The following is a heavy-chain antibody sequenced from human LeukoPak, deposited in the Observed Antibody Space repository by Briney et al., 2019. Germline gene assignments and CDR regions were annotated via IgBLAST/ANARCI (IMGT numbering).Heavy chain of an antibody. V-gene: IGHV3-53*01. CDR1: GFTVSSNY. CDR2: IYSGGST. D-gene: IGHD3-22*01. J-gene: IGHJ4*02. CDR3: ARLSYTHYYDSSGSFDY. Sequence: PGGSLRLSCAASGFTVSSNYMSWVRQAPGKGLEWVSVIYSGGSTYYADSVKGRFTISRDNSKNTLYLQMNSLRAEDTAVYYCARLSYTHYYDSSGSFDYWGQGTLVTVSS.